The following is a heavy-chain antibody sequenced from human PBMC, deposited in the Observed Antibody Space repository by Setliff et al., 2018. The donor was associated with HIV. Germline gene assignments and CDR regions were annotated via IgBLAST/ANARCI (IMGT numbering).Heavy chain of an antibody. CDR1: GYTFSDYY. CDR2: VRPYNADK. Sequence: ASVKVSCKASGYTFSDYYMHWVRQAPGQGLEWMGWVRPYNADKNYAQKFQGRVNMTRDTSISTTYMELSRLRSDDTAVYYCARDPGYKSTWYGVFDIWGQGTMVTVSS. V-gene: IGHV1-2*02. J-gene: IGHJ3*02. D-gene: IGHD6-13*01. CDR3: ARDPGYKSTWYGVFDI.